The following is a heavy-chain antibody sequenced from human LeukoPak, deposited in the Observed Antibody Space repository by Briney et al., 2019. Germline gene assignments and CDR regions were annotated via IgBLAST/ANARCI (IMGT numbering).Heavy chain of an antibody. V-gene: IGHV4-59*01. D-gene: IGHD3-16*01. CDR1: GGPISSYY. J-gene: IGHJ4*02. Sequence: SETLSLTCTVSGGPISSYYWNWIRQPPGRGLEWIGYIYYSGSTNYNPSLKSRVTISVDTSKNQFSLKPSSVTAADTAVYYCARGWGYFDYWGQGTLVTVSS. CDR2: IYYSGST. CDR3: ARGWGYFDY.